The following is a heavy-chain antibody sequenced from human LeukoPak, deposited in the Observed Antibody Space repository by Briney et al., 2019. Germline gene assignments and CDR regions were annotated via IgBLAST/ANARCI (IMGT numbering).Heavy chain of an antibody. CDR1: GGSISSGDYY. V-gene: IGHV4-30-4*01. CDR2: IYYSGST. CDR3: ARGLLWFGELLYYFDY. J-gene: IGHJ4*02. D-gene: IGHD3-10*01. Sequence: SQTLSLTCTVSGGSISSGDYYWSWIRQPPGKGLEWIGYIYYSGSTYYNPSLKSRVTISVDTSKNQFSLKLSSVTAADTAVYYRARGLLWFGELLYYFDYWGQGTLVTVSS.